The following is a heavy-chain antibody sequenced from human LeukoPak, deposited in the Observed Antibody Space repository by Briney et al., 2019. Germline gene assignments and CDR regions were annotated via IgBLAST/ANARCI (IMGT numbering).Heavy chain of an antibody. CDR1: GGSFSGYY. CDR2: INHSGST. D-gene: IGHD6-19*01. Sequence: NPSETLSLTCAVYGGSFSGYYWSWIRQPPGKGLEWIGEINHSGSTNYNPSLKSRVTISVDTSKNQFSLELSSVTAVDTAVYYCARGARWLVYFDYWGQGTLVTVSS. V-gene: IGHV4-34*01. CDR3: ARGARWLVYFDY. J-gene: IGHJ4*02.